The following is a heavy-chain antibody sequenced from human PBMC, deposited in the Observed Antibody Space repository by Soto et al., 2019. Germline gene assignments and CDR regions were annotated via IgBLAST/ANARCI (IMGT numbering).Heavy chain of an antibody. CDR1: GDSIKTETW. V-gene: IGHV4-4*02. CDR3: AREGRLHWFES. J-gene: IGHJ5*01. Sequence: QVHLQESGPGLVKPSETLSLTCAVSGDSIKTETWWSWLRLLPGTGLEWIGEIKHTGDANANPALRSRVYMSVDRTKNQFFLNLRSVSAADTAVYFCAREGRLHWFESWGQGTLVTVSS. CDR2: IKHTGDA.